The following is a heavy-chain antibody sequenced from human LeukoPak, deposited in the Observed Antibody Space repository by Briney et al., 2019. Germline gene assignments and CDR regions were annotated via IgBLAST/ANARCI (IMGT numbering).Heavy chain of an antibody. CDR1: GCTFSSYA. V-gene: IGHV1-69*05. CDR3: ARVGYCGGDCYWDDAFDI. D-gene: IGHD2-21*02. Sequence: GSSVKVSCKASGCTFSSYAISWVRQAPGQGLEWMGGIIPIFGTANYAQKFQGRVTITTDESTSTAYMELSSLRSEDTAVYYCARVGYCGGDCYWDDAFDIWGQGTMVTVSS. J-gene: IGHJ3*02. CDR2: IIPIFGTA.